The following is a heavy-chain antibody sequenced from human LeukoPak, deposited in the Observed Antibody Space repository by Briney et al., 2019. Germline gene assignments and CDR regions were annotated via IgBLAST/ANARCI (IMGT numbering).Heavy chain of an antibody. Sequence: PGVSLKLSCTASGLTVSDSYMTGLRQAPGKGLECVAVIYVDGTTYYADSVRGRFTISRDKSKNTLYIQLNRLRVEDTALYYCARVTRRDPAFAYWGQGTPVTVSS. CDR3: ARVTRRDPAFAY. V-gene: IGHV3-66*01. CDR2: IYVDGTT. CDR1: GLTVSDSY. D-gene: IGHD2-2*01. J-gene: IGHJ4*02.